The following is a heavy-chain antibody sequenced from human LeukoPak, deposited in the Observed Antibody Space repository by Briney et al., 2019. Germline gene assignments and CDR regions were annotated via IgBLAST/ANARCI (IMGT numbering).Heavy chain of an antibody. CDR1: GFTFSSYG. CDR3: AKASGDSSGYLFDY. D-gene: IGHD3-22*01. J-gene: IGHJ4*02. Sequence: PGGSLRLSCAASGFTFSSYGMHWVRQAPGKGLEWVALISYDGVNDYYADSMKGRFTISRDNSKNTLYLQMNSLRAEDTAVYYCAKASGDSSGYLFDYWGQGTLVTVSS. V-gene: IGHV3-30*18. CDR2: ISYDGVND.